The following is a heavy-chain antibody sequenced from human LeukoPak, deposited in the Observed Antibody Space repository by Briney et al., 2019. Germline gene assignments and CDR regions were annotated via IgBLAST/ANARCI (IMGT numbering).Heavy chain of an antibody. V-gene: IGHV3-30-3*01. J-gene: IGHJ5*02. D-gene: IGHD2-15*01. CDR1: GFTFSSYA. CDR3: ARVSPHCSGGSCYDGP. Sequence: GRSLRLSCAASGFTFSSYAMHWVRQAPGKGLEWVAVISYDGSNKYYADSVKGRFTISRDNSKNTLYLQMNSLRAEDTAVYYCARVSPHCSGGSCYDGPWGQGTLVTVSS. CDR2: ISYDGSNK.